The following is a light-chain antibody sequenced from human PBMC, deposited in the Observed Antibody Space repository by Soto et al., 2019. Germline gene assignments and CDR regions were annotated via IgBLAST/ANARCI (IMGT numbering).Light chain of an antibody. CDR3: SSYTSSSTYWV. V-gene: IGLV2-14*01. J-gene: IGLJ3*02. CDR1: SSDVGGYNY. CDR2: DVS. Sequence: QSVLTQPASVSGSPGQSITISCTGTSSDVGGYNYVSWYQQHPGKAPKLMILDVSSRPSGVSKRFSGSKSGNTASLTISGLQAEDEAHYFCSSYTSSSTYWVFGGGTKLTVL.